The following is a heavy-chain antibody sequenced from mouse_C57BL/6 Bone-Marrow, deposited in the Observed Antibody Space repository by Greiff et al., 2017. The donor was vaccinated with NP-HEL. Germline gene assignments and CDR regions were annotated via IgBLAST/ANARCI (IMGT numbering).Heavy chain of an antibody. CDR1: GYTFTSYW. CDR3: GREESLDY. V-gene: IGHV1-72*01. J-gene: IGHJ2*01. CDR2: IDPISGGT. Sequence: VQLQQPGAELVKPGASVKLSCKASGYTFTSYWMPWVKQRPGRGLEWIGRIDPISGGTKYTEKFKSKATLTVDNPSSTAYMQLSSLTSEDTAVYDCGREESLDYWGQGTTLTVSS. D-gene: IGHD6-2*01.